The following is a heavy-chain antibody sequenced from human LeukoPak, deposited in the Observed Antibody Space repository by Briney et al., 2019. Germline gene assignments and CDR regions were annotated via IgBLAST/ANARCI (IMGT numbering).Heavy chain of an antibody. CDR2: IKPSGGST. J-gene: IGHJ4*02. Sequence: ASVKVSCKASGYTFTSYYMHWVRQAPGQGLEWMGRIKPSGGSTGYAQKFQGRVTMTEDTSTDTAYMELSSLRSEDTAVYYCAKVHRGYYDSSGYPCFDYWGQGTLVTVSS. CDR1: GYTFTSYY. V-gene: IGHV1-46*01. CDR3: AKVHRGYYDSSGYPCFDY. D-gene: IGHD3-22*01.